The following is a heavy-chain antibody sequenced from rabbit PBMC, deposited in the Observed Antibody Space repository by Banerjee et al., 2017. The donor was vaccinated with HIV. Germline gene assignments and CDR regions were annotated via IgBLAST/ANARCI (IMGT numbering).Heavy chain of an antibody. CDR2: IYISSGRT. CDR3: ARDLIRPSISYWTFDL. J-gene: IGHJ4*01. Sequence: QEQLEESGGDLVKPGASLTLTCTASGFSFSSNSYMCWVRQAPGKGLEWIACIYISSGRTYYASWAKGRFTISKTSSTTVTLEMTSLTAADTATYFCARDLIRPSISYWTFDLWGPGTLVTVS. D-gene: IGHD8-1*01. CDR1: GFSFSSNSY. V-gene: IGHV1S45*01.